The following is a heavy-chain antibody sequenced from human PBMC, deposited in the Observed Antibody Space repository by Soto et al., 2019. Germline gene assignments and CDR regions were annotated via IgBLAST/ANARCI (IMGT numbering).Heavy chain of an antibody. D-gene: IGHD3-10*01. CDR3: AIGPSGDKVDY. CDR2: IYNSVNT. V-gene: IGHV4-30-4*01. CDR1: GDSISNGYYT. J-gene: IGHJ4*02. Sequence: QVQLQESGPGLVEPSQTLSLTCTVSGDSISNGYYTWSWIRQPPGKDLEWIGHIYNSVNTYSNPSLKSRVTISADTSKNQFSLNLSSVTAADTAVYYCAIGPSGDKVDYWGQGTLVTVSS.